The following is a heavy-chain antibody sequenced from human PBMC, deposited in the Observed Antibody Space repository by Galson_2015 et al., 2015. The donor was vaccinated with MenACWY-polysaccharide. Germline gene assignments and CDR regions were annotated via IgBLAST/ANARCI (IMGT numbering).Heavy chain of an antibody. CDR2: ISNDGSYE. J-gene: IGHJ6*02. D-gene: IGHD3-10*01. CDR3: AKFRGPGAMDV. V-gene: IGHV3-30*18. CDR1: GFIFSNYE. Sequence: SLRLSCAASGFIFSNYEMHWVRQAPGKGLEWAAAISNDGSYEYLVDSLRGRFTLSRDNSTHTLYLQMDSLRGEDTAVYYCAKFRGPGAMDVWGPGTTVTVSS.